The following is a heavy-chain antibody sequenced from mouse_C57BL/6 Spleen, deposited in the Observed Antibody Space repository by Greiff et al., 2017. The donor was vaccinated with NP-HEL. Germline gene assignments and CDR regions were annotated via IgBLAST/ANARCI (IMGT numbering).Heavy chain of an antibody. V-gene: IGHV3-6*01. J-gene: IGHJ4*01. CDR2: ISYDGSN. Sequence: EVKLMESGPGLVKPSQSLSLTCSVTGYSITSGYYWNWIRQFPGNKLEWMGYISYDGSNNYNPSLKNRISITRDTSKNQFFLKLNSVTTEDTATYYCAFYYGSSRYAMDYWGQGTSVTVSS. CDR3: AFYYGSSRYAMDY. D-gene: IGHD1-1*01. CDR1: GYSITSGYY.